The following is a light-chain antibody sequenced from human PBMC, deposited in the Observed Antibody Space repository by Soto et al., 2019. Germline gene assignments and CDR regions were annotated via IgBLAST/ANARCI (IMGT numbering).Light chain of an antibody. Sequence: EVVLTQSPGTLSLSPGERATLSCWASQSVSRSYLAWYQQKPGQAPRLLIYIASSRATGIPDRFSGSGSGTDFTLTISRLEPEAFAMYYCRQYGSSPYTFGQGTKLEIK. CDR3: RQYGSSPYT. V-gene: IGKV3-20*01. J-gene: IGKJ2*01. CDR1: QSVSRSY. CDR2: IAS.